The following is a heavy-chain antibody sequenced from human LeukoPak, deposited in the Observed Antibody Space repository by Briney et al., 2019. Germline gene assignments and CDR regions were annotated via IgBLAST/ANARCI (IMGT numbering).Heavy chain of an antibody. CDR3: AKDNDLQLWSIDY. D-gene: IGHD5-18*01. Sequence: PGGSLRLSCTASGFTFSSYGMHWVRQAPGKGLEWVAVISYDGSNKYYADSVKGRFTISRDNSKNTLYLQMNSLRAEDTAVYYCAKDNDLQLWSIDYWGQGTLVTVSS. V-gene: IGHV3-30*18. CDR1: GFTFSSYG. CDR2: ISYDGSNK. J-gene: IGHJ4*02.